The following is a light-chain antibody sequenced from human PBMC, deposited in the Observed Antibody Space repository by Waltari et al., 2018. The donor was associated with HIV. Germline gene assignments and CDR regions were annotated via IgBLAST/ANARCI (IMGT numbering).Light chain of an antibody. CDR2: EDN. V-gene: IGLV6-57*03. Sequence: NFILTQPHSVSESPGKTVTISCARSSGGIASNSVQWYQQRPGRAPTPVSYEDNQRPSGCPDRFSGSIDSSTNSASLTIYDLKTEDEADYYCQSYDSTNPCIFGTGTRVTVL. J-gene: IGLJ1*01. CDR3: QSYDSTNPCI. CDR1: SGGIASNS.